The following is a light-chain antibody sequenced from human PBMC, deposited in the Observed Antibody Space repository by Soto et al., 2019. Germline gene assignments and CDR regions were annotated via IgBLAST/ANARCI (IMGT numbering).Light chain of an antibody. J-gene: IGLJ2*01. Sequence: QSVLTQPRSVSGSPRQSVAISCTGTSSYVGAYNYVSWYQQHPGKAPKLMIYDVDKRPSGVPDRFYGSKSGNTASLTISGLQAEDEADYYCCSYADTYVELGGGTKVTVL. CDR3: CSYADTYVE. V-gene: IGLV2-11*01. CDR2: DVD. CDR1: SSYVGAYNY.